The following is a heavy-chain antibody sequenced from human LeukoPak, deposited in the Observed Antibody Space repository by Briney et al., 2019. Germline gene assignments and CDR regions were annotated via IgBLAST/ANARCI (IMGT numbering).Heavy chain of an antibody. D-gene: IGHD3-22*01. V-gene: IGHV3-33*06. Sequence: GGSLRLSCEASGFTFSSYGMHWVRQAPGKGLEWVAVIWYDGSNKYYADSVKGRFTISRDNSKNTLYLQMNSLRAEDTAVYYCAKGLRRSYDSPPAWGQGTLVTVSS. CDR3: AKGLRRSYDSPPA. CDR2: IWYDGSNK. J-gene: IGHJ4*02. CDR1: GFTFSSYG.